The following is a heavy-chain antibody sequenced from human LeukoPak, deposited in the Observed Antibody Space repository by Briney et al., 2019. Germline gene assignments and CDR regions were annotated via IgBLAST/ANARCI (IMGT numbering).Heavy chain of an antibody. CDR2: IIPIFGTA. D-gene: IGHD2-2*02. V-gene: IGHV1-69*05. CDR3: ARNGPPCSSTSCYTMSYYYYYMDV. CDR1: GGTFSSYA. J-gene: IGHJ6*03. Sequence: ASVKVSCKASGGTFSSYAISWVRQAPGQGLESMGGIIPIFGTANPAQKFQSSVNITTDESTSTAYMELSSMRSDDTAVYYCARNGPPCSSTSCYTMSYYYYYMDVWGKGTTVTVSS.